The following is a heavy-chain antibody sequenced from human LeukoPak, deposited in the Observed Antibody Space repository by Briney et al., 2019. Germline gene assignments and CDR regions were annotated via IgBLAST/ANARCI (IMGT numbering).Heavy chain of an antibody. D-gene: IGHD3-10*01. CDR3: ARSPSYYYGSGSYVRSYYYYYMDV. Sequence: PSETLSLTCTVSGGSISSSSYYWGWIRQPPGKGLEWIGEINHSGSTNYNPSLKSRVTISVDTSKNQFSLKLSSVTAADTAVYYCARSPSYYYGSGSYVRSYYYYYMDVWGKGTTVTVSS. CDR1: GGSISSSSYY. V-gene: IGHV4-39*07. J-gene: IGHJ6*03. CDR2: INHSGST.